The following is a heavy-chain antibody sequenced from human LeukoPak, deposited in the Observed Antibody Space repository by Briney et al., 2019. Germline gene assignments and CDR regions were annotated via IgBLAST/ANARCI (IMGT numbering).Heavy chain of an antibody. CDR2: INHSGST. V-gene: IGHV4-34*01. J-gene: IGHJ5*02. D-gene: IGHD6-6*01. Sequence: SETLSLTCTVSGGSISGYYWSWIRQPPGKGLEWIGEINHSGSTNYNPSLKSRVTISVDTSKNQFSLKLSSVTAADTAVYYCARESSSSNWFDPWGQGTLVTVSS. CDR1: GGSISGYY. CDR3: ARESSSSNWFDP.